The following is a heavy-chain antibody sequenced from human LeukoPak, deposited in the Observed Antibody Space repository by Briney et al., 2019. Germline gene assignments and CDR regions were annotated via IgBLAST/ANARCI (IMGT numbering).Heavy chain of an antibody. CDR3: AKDISTSS. V-gene: IGHV3-23*01. D-gene: IGHD2/OR15-2a*01. Sequence: PGGSLRLSCAASGFTFSSYAMSWVRQAPGKGLEWVSAISGSGGSTYYTDSVKGRFTISRDNSKNTLYLHMTSLGAEDTAIYYCAKDISTSSWGQGTLVTVSS. CDR2: ISGSGGST. J-gene: IGHJ5*02. CDR1: GFTFSSYA.